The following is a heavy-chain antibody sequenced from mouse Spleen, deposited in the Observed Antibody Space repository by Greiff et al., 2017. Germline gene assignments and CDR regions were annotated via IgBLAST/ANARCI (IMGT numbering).Heavy chain of an antibody. D-gene: IGHD3-3*01. CDR1: GYSITSGYY. CDR2: ISYDGSN. CDR3: ARVWDRGGVDY. J-gene: IGHJ2*01. Sequence: EVQLVESGPGLVKPSQSLSLTCSVTGYSITSGYYWNWIRQFPGNKLEWMGYISYDGSNNYNPSLKNRISITRDTSKNQFFLKLNSVTTEDTATYYCARVWDRGGVDYWGQGTTLTVSS. V-gene: IGHV3-6*02.